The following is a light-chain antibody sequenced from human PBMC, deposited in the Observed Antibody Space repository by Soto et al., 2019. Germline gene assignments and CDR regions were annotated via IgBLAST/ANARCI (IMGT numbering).Light chain of an antibody. J-gene: IGKJ5*01. V-gene: IGKV3-20*01. CDR2: AAS. CDR1: QSVTSNY. CDR3: QQYGSSPPIT. Sequence: EIVLTQSPGTLSLSPGERATLSCRASQSVTSNYLAWYQQKPGQAPRLLIYAASSRATGIPDRFSGSGSGTDFSLTISRLVPADFAVYYCQQYGSSPPITFGQGTRLEIK.